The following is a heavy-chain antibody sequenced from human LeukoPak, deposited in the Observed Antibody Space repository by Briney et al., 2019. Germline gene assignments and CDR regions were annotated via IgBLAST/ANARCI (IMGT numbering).Heavy chain of an antibody. CDR2: ISYDRSNK. D-gene: IGHD4-17*01. CDR3: AKETGSAVGSTDFDY. Sequence: HPGGSLRLSCAASGFSFSSYWMHWVRQAPGKGLEWVAVISYDRSNKYYADSVKGRFTISRDNSKNTLYLQMNSPRVEDTAVYYCAKETGSAVGSTDFDYWGQGTLVTVSS. J-gene: IGHJ4*02. V-gene: IGHV3-30*18. CDR1: GFSFSSYW.